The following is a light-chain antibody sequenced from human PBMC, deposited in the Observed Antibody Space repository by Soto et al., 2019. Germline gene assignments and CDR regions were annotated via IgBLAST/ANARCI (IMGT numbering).Light chain of an antibody. CDR3: QVRTNWSIA. V-gene: IGKV3-11*01. Sequence: EFVLTQSPATLSLSPGERATLSCRASQSVSSYLAWYQQKPGQAPRLLIYDASNRATGIPARFSGTGSGTDFTLTLNNLEPEDFAVSYCQVRTNWSIAFGRGTRLEIK. J-gene: IGKJ5*01. CDR2: DAS. CDR1: QSVSSY.